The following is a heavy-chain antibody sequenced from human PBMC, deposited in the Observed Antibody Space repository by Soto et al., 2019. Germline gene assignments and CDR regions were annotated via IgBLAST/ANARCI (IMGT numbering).Heavy chain of an antibody. Sequence: PGGSLRLSCAASGFTFSDYAMTWVRQAPGKGLEWVATISATGGNIEYTDSLKGRFTISRDNSKNTLYLQLNGLTSDDTAVHYCAKVARGLGYFDLWGRGTLVTVSS. CDR1: GFTFSDYA. V-gene: IGHV3-23*01. CDR3: AKVARGLGYFDL. CDR2: ISATGGNI. D-gene: IGHD3-16*01. J-gene: IGHJ2*01.